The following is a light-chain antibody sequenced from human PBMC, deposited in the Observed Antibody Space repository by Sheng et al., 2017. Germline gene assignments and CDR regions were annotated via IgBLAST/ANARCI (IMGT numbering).Light chain of an antibody. CDR3: QQTYSTVWA. V-gene: IGKV1-39*01. J-gene: IGKJ1*01. CDR1: QNINKY. Sequence: DIQMSQSPSSLSASVGDRVTITCRASQNINKYLIWYQQKPGKAPKLLIYSASTLHSGVPSRFSGSGSETDYTLTISGLQPEDVATYYCQQTYSTVWAFGQGTKVDVK. CDR2: SAS.